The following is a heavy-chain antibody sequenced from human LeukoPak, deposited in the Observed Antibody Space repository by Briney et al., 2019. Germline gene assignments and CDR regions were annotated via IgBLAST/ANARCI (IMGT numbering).Heavy chain of an antibody. CDR1: GYTFTSYY. J-gene: IGHJ3*01. V-gene: IGHV1-2*02. Sequence: ASVKVSCKASGYTFTSYYVHWVRQAPGQGLEWVGWINPTSGGTNYAQKFQDRVTMTRDTSNKTSYMELSRLTSDDTAVYYCAREFRTTTWSYDAFDLWGQGTMVTVSS. CDR2: INPTSGGT. D-gene: IGHD1/OR15-1a*01. CDR3: AREFRTTTWSYDAFDL.